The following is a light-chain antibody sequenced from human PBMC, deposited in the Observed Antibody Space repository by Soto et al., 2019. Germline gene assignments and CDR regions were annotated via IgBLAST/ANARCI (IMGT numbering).Light chain of an antibody. CDR3: QQYGTWWT. V-gene: IGKV3-15*01. Sequence: EIVMTQSPATLSVSPGERATLSCRASQSVSSNLAWYQQKPGQAPRLLIYGASTRATGIPARFSGSGSGTEFTLTISSLQSEDFAVYYWQQYGTWWTFGQGTKGEIK. J-gene: IGKJ1*01. CDR1: QSVSSN. CDR2: GAS.